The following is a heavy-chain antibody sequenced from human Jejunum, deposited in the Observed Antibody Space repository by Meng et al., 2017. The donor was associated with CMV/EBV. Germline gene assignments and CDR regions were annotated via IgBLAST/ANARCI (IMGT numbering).Heavy chain of an antibody. V-gene: IGHV3-53*01. CDR3: ARDFWQQGYYYGMDV. D-gene: IGHD3-3*01. CDR1: GFTVSSSY. CDR2: IYSGGST. J-gene: IGHJ6*02. Sequence: GFTVSSSYMNWVRQAPEKRLEWVSIIYSGGSTYYADSVKGRFTISRDTSKNTLYLHMNSLRADDTAIYYCARDFWQQGYYYGMDVWGQGTTVTVSS.